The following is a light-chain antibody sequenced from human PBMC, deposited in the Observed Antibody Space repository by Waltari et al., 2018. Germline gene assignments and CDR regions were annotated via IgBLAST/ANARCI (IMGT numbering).Light chain of an antibody. CDR2: KAS. CDR3: QQYNSYPLT. J-gene: IGKJ4*01. CDR1: QSISDW. V-gene: IGKV1-5*03. Sequence: DIQMTQSPSTLSASVGDRVTITCRASQSISDWLAWYQQKPGKAPNLLIYKASSLQSGVPSSFSGSGSGTEFTLTISSLQPEDFATYYCQQYNSYPLTFGGGTKVEIK.